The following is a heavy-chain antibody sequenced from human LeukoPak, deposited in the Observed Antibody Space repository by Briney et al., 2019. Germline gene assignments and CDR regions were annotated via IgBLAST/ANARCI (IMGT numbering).Heavy chain of an antibody. CDR3: ARDQQGVPAARGARFGD. CDR1: GFTFSSYA. Sequence: PGRSLRLSCAASGFTFSSYAMHWVRQAPGKGLEWVAVISYDGSNKYYADSVKGRFTISRDNSKNTLYLQMNSLRAEDTAVYYCARDQQGVPAARGARFGDWGQGTLVTVSS. CDR2: ISYDGSNK. D-gene: IGHD2-2*01. V-gene: IGHV3-30-3*01. J-gene: IGHJ4*02.